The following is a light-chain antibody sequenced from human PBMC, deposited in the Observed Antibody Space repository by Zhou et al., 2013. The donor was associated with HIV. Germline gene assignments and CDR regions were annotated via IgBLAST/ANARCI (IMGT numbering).Light chain of an antibody. CDR1: QSLLQSNGYNY. CDR2: LGS. V-gene: IGKV2-28*01. Sequence: IVMTQYPVSLPVTPGEPASISCRSSQSLLQSNGYNYLDWYLQKPGQSPQLLIYLGSNRASGVPDRFSGSGSGTDFTLKISRVEAEDVGVYYCMQALQTSITFGQGTRLEIK. CDR3: MQALQTSIT. J-gene: IGKJ5*01.